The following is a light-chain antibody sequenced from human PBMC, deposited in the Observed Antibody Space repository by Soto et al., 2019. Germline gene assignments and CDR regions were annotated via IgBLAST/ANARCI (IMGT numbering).Light chain of an antibody. CDR1: NSNIGAGYV. CDR3: QSYDSSLSGPTWV. Sequence: QSVLTQPPSVSGAPGQRVTISCTGSNSNIGAGYVVNWYLQLPGTAPKLLIHGNNNRPSGVPDRFSASKSGTSASLAITGLQAEDEADYYCQSYDSSLSGPTWVFGGGTKLTVL. J-gene: IGLJ3*02. CDR2: GNN. V-gene: IGLV1-40*01.